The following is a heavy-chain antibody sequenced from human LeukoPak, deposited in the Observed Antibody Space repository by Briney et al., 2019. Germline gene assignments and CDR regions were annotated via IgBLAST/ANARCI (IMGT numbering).Heavy chain of an antibody. V-gene: IGHV3-53*01. CDR2: IYSGGST. CDR1: GFTVSSNY. J-gene: IGHJ4*02. D-gene: IGHD6-19*01. Sequence: GGSLRPSCAASGFTVSSNYMSWVCQAPGKGLEWVSVIYSGGSTYYADSVKGRFTISRDNSKNTLYLQMNSLRAEDTAVYYCASGVGWTFDYWGQGTLVTVSS. CDR3: ASGVGWTFDY.